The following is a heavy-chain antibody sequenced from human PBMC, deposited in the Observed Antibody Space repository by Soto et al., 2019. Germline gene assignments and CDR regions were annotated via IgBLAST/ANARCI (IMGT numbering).Heavy chain of an antibody. CDR2: IYYSGST. CDR1: GGSISSYY. CDR3: ARQGLEYQLLPIHNWFDP. Sequence: PSETLSLTCTVSGGSISSYYWSWIRQPPGKGQEWIGYIYYSGSTNYNPSLKSRVTISVDTSKNQFSLKLSSVTAADTAVYYCARQGLEYQLLPIHNWFDPWGQGTLVTVSS. V-gene: IGHV4-59*08. J-gene: IGHJ5*02. D-gene: IGHD2-2*01.